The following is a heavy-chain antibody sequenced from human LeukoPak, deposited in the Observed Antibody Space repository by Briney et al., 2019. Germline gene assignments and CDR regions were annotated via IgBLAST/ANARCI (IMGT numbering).Heavy chain of an antibody. J-gene: IGHJ5*02. CDR2: VDKRGST. Sequence: SETLSLTCSVSGGSIRNYYLSWIRQSPGKRLEGIGNVDKRGSTNYNPSFKSRVIASSDTSRNEFSLKLNSVTAADTAIYYCARGGSSCYGCHDWFDPWGQGTRVTVSS. V-gene: IGHV4-59*08. D-gene: IGHD2-2*01. CDR3: ARGGSSCYGCHDWFDP. CDR1: GGSIRNYY.